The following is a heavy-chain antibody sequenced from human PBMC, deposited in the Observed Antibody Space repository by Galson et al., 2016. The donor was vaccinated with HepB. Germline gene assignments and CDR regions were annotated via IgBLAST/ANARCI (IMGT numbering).Heavy chain of an antibody. CDR2: INAGNGNT. Sequence: SVKVSCKASGYTFSSHAMHWVRRAPGQGLEWMGWINAGNGNTRYSQKFQGRVTISRDTSASIVYLELSSLTSGDTAVYYCARPHFTYGLTSLDYWGQGTLVTVSS. D-gene: IGHD4-17*01. V-gene: IGHV1-3*01. CDR1: GYTFSSHA. J-gene: IGHJ4*02. CDR3: ARPHFTYGLTSLDY.